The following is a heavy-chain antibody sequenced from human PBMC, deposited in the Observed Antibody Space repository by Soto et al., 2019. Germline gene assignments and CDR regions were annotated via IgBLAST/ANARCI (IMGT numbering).Heavy chain of an antibody. CDR2: IWYDGSNK. CDR1: GFTFSSYG. D-gene: IGHD3-10*01. CDR3: ARDGEEDAFDI. V-gene: IGHV3-33*01. J-gene: IGHJ3*02. Sequence: PGGSLRLSCAASGFTFSSYGMHWVRQAPGKGLEWVAVIWYDGSNKYYADSVKGRFTISRDNSKNTLYLQMNSLRAEDTAVYYCARDGEEDAFDIWGQGTMVTVSS.